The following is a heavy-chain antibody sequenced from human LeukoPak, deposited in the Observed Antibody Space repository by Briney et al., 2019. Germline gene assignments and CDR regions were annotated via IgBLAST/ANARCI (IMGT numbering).Heavy chain of an antibody. J-gene: IGHJ4*02. CDR1: GFTFSSYG. CDR2: ISNSGGST. D-gene: IGHD2-8*01. CDR3: ARNWANRYFDY. Sequence: GGSLRLSCEASGFTFSSYGMSWVRQPPGKGLEWVSAISNSGGSTYYADSVKGRFTISRDNSKNTLYLQMNSLRAEDTALYYCARNWANRYFDYWGQGTLVTVSS. V-gene: IGHV3-23*01.